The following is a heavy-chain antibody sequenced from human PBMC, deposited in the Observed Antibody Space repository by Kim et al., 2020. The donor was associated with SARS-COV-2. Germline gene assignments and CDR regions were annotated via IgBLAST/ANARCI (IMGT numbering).Heavy chain of an antibody. CDR1: GGSFSGYY. CDR2: INHSGST. V-gene: IGHV4-34*01. CDR3: ASGIAAAGKPDY. J-gene: IGHJ4*02. D-gene: IGHD6-13*01. Sequence: SETLSLTCAVYGGSFSGYYWNWIRQPPGKGLEWIGEINHSGSTNYNPSLKSRVTISVDTSKNQFSLKLSSVTAADTGVYYCASGIAAAGKPDYWGQGTLVPVSS.